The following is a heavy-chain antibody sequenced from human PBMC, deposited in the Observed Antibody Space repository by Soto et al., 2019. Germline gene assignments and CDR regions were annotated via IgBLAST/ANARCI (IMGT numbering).Heavy chain of an antibody. Sequence: SETLSLTCTVSGGSISSSSYYWGWIRQPPGKGLEWIGSIYYSGSTYYNPSLKSRVTISVDTSKNQFSLKLSSVTAADTAVYYCARGLRSPYDFWSGYDHYYYYMDVRGKGTTVTVSS. CDR1: GGSISSSSYY. CDR3: ARGLRSPYDFWSGYDHYYYYMDV. D-gene: IGHD3-3*01. CDR2: IYYSGST. V-gene: IGHV4-39*07. J-gene: IGHJ6*03.